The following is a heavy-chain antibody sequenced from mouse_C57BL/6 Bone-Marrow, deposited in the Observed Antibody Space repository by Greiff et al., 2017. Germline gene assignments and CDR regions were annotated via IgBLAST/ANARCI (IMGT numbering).Heavy chain of an antibody. V-gene: IGHV1-64*01. D-gene: IGHD1-1*01. J-gene: IGHJ1*03. CDR2: IHPNSGST. CDR3: ARSDYGSSDVDWYFDV. Sequence: QVQLQQPGAELVKPGASVKLSCKASGYTFTSYWMHWVKQTPGQGLEWIGMIHPNSGSTNYNEKFKSKATLTVDKSSSTAYMQLSSLTSEDSAVYYCARSDYGSSDVDWYFDVWGTGTTVTVTS. CDR1: GYTFTSYW.